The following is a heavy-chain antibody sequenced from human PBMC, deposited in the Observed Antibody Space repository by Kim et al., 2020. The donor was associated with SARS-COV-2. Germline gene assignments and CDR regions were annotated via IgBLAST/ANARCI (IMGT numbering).Heavy chain of an antibody. Sequence: GGSLRLSCEASGINFNDYYMSWIRQAPGKGLEWVSYISSSGSYTKYADSLKGRFTISRDNAENSLYLEMNSLSADDTAVYYCARVPVGASSWYYFDSWG. CDR3: ARVPVGASSWYYFDS. CDR1: GINFNDYY. V-gene: IGHV3-11*05. D-gene: IGHD6-13*01. CDR2: ISSSGSYT. J-gene: IGHJ4*01.